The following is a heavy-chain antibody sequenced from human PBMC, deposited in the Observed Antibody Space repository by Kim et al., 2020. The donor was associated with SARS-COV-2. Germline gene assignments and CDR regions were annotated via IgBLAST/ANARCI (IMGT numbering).Heavy chain of an antibody. J-gene: IGHJ6*02. CDR2: ST. CDR3: ARTAYYNGMDV. D-gene: IGHD5-18*01. V-gene: IGHV3-74*01. Sequence: STSNADSVKGRFTISRENAKNTLYMQMTSLRAEDTAVYYWARTAYYNGMDVWGQGTTVTVSS.